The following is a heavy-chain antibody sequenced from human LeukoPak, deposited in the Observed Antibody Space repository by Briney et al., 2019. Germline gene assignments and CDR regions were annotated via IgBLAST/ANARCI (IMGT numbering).Heavy chain of an antibody. Sequence: GRCLRLSCGASGLPFSIYEMSWVRQAPGEGREWVSYISSSGSTIYYADSGEGRFTTSRDNATNSLYLQMNRLRDKAAAVYYCASSTRTRLQPDYWGQGTLVTVSS. V-gene: IGHV3-48*03. CDR1: GLPFSIYE. CDR3: ASSTRTRLQPDY. CDR2: ISSSGSTI. J-gene: IGHJ4*02.